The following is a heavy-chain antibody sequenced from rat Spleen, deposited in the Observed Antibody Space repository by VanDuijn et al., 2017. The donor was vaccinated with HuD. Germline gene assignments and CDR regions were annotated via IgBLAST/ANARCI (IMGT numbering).Heavy chain of an antibody. D-gene: IGHD1-8*01. V-gene: IGHV5S23*01. J-gene: IGHJ2*01. Sequence: EVQLVESGGGLVQPGRSLNVSCAPSGFTFSIYGLAWVRQAPTKGLEWVASIGTGGGNTYYRDSVKGRFTISRDDAKSSLFLQMDSLRSEDTSTYYCAKDSLYGSLPPFDYWGQGVMVTVSS. CDR3: AKDSLYGSLPPFDY. CDR1: GFTFSIYG. CDR2: IGTGGGNT.